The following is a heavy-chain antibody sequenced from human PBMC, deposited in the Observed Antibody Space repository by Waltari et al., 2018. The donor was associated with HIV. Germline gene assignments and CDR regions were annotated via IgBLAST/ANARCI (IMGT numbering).Heavy chain of an antibody. CDR3: ARDFWGGYYYGMDV. CDR2: ISSSSSYI. J-gene: IGHJ6*02. Sequence: EVQLVESGGGLVKPGGSLRLSCAASGFTFSSYSMNWVRQVPGKGLEWVSSISSSSSYIYYADSVKGRFTISRDNAKNSLYLQMNSLRAEDTAVYYCARDFWGGYYYGMDVWGQGTTVTVSS. V-gene: IGHV3-21*01. D-gene: IGHD7-27*01. CDR1: GFTFSSYS.